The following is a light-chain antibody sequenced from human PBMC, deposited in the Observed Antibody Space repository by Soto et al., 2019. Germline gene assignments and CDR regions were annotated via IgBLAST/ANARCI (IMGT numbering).Light chain of an antibody. Sequence: EIVLTQSLTTLSLSPGERATLSCRASESVSSYLAWYQQKPDQTPRLLIYDASNRATGVPARFTGSGSGTDFTLTISSLEPEDFAVYYCHQRSNWPITFGQGTRLEIK. V-gene: IGKV3-11*01. CDR2: DAS. J-gene: IGKJ5*01. CDR3: HQRSNWPIT. CDR1: ESVSSY.